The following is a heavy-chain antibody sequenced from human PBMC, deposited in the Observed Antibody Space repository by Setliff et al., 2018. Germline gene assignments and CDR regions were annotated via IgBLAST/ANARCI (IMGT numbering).Heavy chain of an antibody. CDR3: VRTVVPGYHFDS. CDR2: ISNGGGAV. V-gene: IGHV3-48*03. Sequence: GGSLRLSCVASGFTFSNYEFNWVRQAPGKGLEWISYISNGGGAVKYADSVKGRFTISRDNAKSSLYLQMNSLKTEDAAVYYCVRTVVPGYHFDSWGQGTLVTVSS. D-gene: IGHD3-10*01. J-gene: IGHJ4*02. CDR1: GFTFSNYE.